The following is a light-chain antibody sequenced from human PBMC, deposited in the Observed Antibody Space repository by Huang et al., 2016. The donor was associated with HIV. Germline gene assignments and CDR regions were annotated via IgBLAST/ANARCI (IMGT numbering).Light chain of an antibody. CDR2: GAS. J-gene: IGKJ1*01. V-gene: IGKV3-15*01. CDR1: QIVCSN. Sequence: EIVMTQSPATLSVSPGERATLSCRASQIVCSNLAWYQQKPGQAPRLLIYGASTRATGIPARFSGSGSGTEFTLTISSLQSEDFAVYYCQQYNNWPPWTFGQGTKVEIK. CDR3: QQYNNWPPWT.